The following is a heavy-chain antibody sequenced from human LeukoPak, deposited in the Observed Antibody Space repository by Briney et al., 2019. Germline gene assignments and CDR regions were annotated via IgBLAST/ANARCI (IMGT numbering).Heavy chain of an antibody. CDR2: IQPDGNDK. CDR1: GFTFKNYG. J-gene: IGHJ4*02. D-gene: IGHD3-9*01. V-gene: IGHV3-30*02. Sequence: PGGSLRLSCAASGFTFKNYGMHWVRQAPGKGLEWVALIQPDGNDKYYVDSVKGRFTVSRDNSKNTLYLQLNSLRAEDTAVYYRCKRDSLTECDYWGRGTLVTVSS. CDR3: CKRDSLTECDY.